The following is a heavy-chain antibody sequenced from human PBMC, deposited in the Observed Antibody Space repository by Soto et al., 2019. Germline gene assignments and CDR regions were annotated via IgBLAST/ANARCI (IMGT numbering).Heavy chain of an antibody. J-gene: IGHJ6*02. CDR2: ISAYNGNT. Sequence: ASVKVSCKASGYTFTSYGISWVRQAPGQGLEWMGWISAYNGNTNYAQKLQGRVTMTTDTSTSTAYMELRSLRSDDTAVYYCARDSRYDSSGYYYDYYYYGMDVWGQGTTVTVSS. V-gene: IGHV1-18*04. CDR3: ARDSRYDSSGYYYDYYYYGMDV. D-gene: IGHD3-22*01. CDR1: GYTFTSYG.